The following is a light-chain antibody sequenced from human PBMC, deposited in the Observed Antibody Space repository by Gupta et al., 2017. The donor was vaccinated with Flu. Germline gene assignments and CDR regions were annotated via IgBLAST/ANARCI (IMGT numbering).Light chain of an antibody. CDR2: GTS. CDR3: QQLNSYPRS. V-gene: IGKV1-9*01. Sequence: DIQLTQSPSFLSASIGDRVTITCRASQGISNYFALYQQKPEKAPNLLIFGTSTVHSVVPSRFSGSGSGTEFTLTISRLQPEDFATYCCQQLNSYPRSFGQGTKLEIK. J-gene: IGKJ2*03. CDR1: QGISNY.